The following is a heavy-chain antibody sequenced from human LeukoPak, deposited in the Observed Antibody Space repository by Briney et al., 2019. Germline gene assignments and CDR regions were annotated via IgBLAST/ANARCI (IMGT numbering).Heavy chain of an antibody. CDR3: ARGDHNYYDSSGYYS. D-gene: IGHD3-22*01. J-gene: IGHJ4*02. CDR2: IYHSGST. V-gene: IGHV4-4*02. CDR1: GGSISSSNW. Sequence: SETLSLTCAVSGGSISSSNWWSWVRQPPGKGLEWIGEIYHSGSTNYNPSLKSRVTISVDKSKNQFSLKLSSVTAADTAVYYCARGDHNYYDSSGYYSGGQGTLVTVSS.